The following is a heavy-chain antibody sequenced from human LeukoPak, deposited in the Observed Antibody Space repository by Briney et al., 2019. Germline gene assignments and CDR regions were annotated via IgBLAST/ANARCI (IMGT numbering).Heavy chain of an antibody. CDR3: ARGVPGGWYFDL. Sequence: GGSLRLSCAGSGFTFSDFWMTWVRQTPGKGLEWVANIKEDGTEKNLVDSVKGRFTISRDNAKNSLYLQMNSLRAEDTAMYYCARGVPGGWYFDLWGRGTLVTVSS. D-gene: IGHD3-16*01. V-gene: IGHV3-7*01. CDR1: GFTFSDFW. J-gene: IGHJ2*01. CDR2: IKEDGTEK.